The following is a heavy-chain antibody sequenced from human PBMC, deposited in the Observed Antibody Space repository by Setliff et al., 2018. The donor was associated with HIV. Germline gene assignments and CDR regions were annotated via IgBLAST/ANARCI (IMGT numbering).Heavy chain of an antibody. J-gene: IGHJ4*02. Sequence: RGESLKISCKGSGYSFTSYWIGWVRQMPGKGLEWMGIIYPGDSDTRYSPSFQGQVNISADKSISTAYLQWSSLKASDTAMYYCARSNWPEMYYFDYWGQGTLVTVSS. CDR1: GYSFTSYW. CDR2: IYPGDSDT. V-gene: IGHV5-51*01. CDR3: ARSNWPEMYYFDY.